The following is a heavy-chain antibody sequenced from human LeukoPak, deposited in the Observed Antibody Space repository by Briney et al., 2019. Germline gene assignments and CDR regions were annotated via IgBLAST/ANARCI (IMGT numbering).Heavy chain of an antibody. Sequence: ASVKVSCKASGYTFTGYYMHWVRQAPGQGLEWMGWINPNSGGTNYAQKFQGRVTMTRDTSISTAYVELSRLRSDDTAVYYCARDLAPYGDYEIDYWGQGTLVTVSS. V-gene: IGHV1-2*02. J-gene: IGHJ4*02. CDR1: GYTFTGYY. CDR3: ARDLAPYGDYEIDY. CDR2: INPNSGGT. D-gene: IGHD4-17*01.